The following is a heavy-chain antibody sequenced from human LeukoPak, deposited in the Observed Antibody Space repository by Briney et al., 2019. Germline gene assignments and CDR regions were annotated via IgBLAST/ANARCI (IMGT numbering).Heavy chain of an antibody. D-gene: IGHD6-19*01. CDR1: GGSISSYY. CDR3: ARESSGWYHDAFDI. CDR2: IYYSGST. Sequence: SETLSLTCTVSGGSISSYYWSWIRQPPGKGLEWIGYIYYSGSTNYNPSLKSRVTISVDTSKNQFSLKLSSVTAADTAVYYCARESSGWYHDAFDIWGQGTMVTVSS. J-gene: IGHJ3*02. V-gene: IGHV4-59*12.